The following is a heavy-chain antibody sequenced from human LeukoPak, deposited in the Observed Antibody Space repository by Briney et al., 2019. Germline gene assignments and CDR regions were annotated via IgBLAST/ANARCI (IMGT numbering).Heavy chain of an antibody. D-gene: IGHD3-22*01. CDR3: FTGSAYYYDS. CDR1: GFTFSRYA. CDR2: TSPDGNSQ. V-gene: IGHV3-30*01. Sequence: GRSLRLSCAASGFTFSRYAMHWVRQAPGKGLEWVAVTSPDGNSQYYADSVKGRFTISRDNSKNTVFLQTNSLSTEDTAVYSCFTGSAYYYDSWGQGTLVTVSS. J-gene: IGHJ5*01.